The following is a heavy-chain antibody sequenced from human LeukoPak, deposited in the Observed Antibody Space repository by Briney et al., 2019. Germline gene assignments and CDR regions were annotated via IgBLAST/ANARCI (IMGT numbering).Heavy chain of an antibody. CDR3: ARAEWELLRFDY. J-gene: IGHJ4*02. Sequence: ASVKVSCKASGDTFTGYYMHWVRQAPGQGLEWMGRINPNSGGTNYAQKFQGRVTMTRDTSISTAYMELSRLRSDDTAVYCCARAEWELLRFDYWGQGTLVTVSS. CDR1: GDTFTGYY. D-gene: IGHD1-26*01. CDR2: INPNSGGT. V-gene: IGHV1-2*06.